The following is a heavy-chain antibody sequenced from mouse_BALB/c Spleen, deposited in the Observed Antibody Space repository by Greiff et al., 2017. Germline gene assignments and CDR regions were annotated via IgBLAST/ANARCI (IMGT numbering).Heavy chain of an antibody. V-gene: IGHV5-12-2*01. CDR1: GFTFSSYT. CDR3: ARQDYGSSVFAY. J-gene: IGHJ3*01. Sequence: EVKLVESGGGLVQPGGSLKLSCAASGFTFSSYTMSWVRQTPEKRLEWVAYISNGGGSTYYPDTVKGRFTISRDNAKNTLYLQMSSLKSEDTAMYYCARQDYGSSVFAYWGQGTLVTVSA. CDR2: ISNGGGST. D-gene: IGHD1-1*01.